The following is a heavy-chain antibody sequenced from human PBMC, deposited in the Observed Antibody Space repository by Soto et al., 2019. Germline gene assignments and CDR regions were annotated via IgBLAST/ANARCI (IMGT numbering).Heavy chain of an antibody. V-gene: IGHV4-30-4*08. CDR3: ARAPTYYYDSSGPKFDY. CDR2: IYYSGST. J-gene: IGHJ4*02. D-gene: IGHD3-22*01. CDR1: GGSISSGGYY. Sequence: SETMSLTCPVSGGSISSGGYYWSWVRKPPGKGLEWIGYIYYSGSTYYNPSLKSRVTISVDTSKNQFSLKLSSVTAADTAVYYCARAPTYYYDSSGPKFDYWGQGTLVTVSS.